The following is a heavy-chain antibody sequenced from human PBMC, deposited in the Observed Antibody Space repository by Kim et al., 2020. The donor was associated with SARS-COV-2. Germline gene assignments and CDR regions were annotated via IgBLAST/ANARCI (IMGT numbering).Heavy chain of an antibody. Sequence: GGSLRLSCATSGFTFSSHAMTWVRQAPGKGLEWVSAVSGSGGTTYYADSVKGRFTISRDNSKNTLYLQMNSLRADDTAVYYCAKGSLQPEFWGQGTLVTV. CDR1: GFTFSSHA. D-gene: IGHD3-10*01. CDR3: AKGSLQPEF. V-gene: IGHV3-23*01. J-gene: IGHJ4*02. CDR2: VSGSGGTT.